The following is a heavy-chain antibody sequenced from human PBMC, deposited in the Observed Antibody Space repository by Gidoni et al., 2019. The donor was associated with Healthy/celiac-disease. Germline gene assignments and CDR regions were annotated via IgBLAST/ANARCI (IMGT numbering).Heavy chain of an antibody. Sequence: EVQLLESGGGLVQPGGSLRLSCAASGFTFSSSAMSWVRQAPGKGLEWVSAISGSGGSTYYADSVKGRFTISRDNSKNTLYLQMNSLRAEDTAVYYCAKRQGNYYGSGSGDYWGQGTLVTVSS. CDR2: ISGSGGST. CDR1: GFTFSSSA. D-gene: IGHD3-10*01. V-gene: IGHV3-23*01. CDR3: AKRQGNYYGSGSGDY. J-gene: IGHJ4*02.